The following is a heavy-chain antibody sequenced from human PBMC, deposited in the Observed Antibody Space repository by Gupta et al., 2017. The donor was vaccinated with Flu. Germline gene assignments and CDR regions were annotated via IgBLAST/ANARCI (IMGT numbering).Heavy chain of an antibody. CDR2: TYYTGDT. Sequence: QVQLQESGPGQVSPSQTLSLTCTVGGESISRGGDHWSWIRQLPGKGLEWIGYTYYTGDTHYNPSLKSRVMISADTSKNQISLRLTSVTAADTALYFCARVGRNWNYGAFDIWGQGTMVTVSS. V-gene: IGHV4-31*03. D-gene: IGHD1-7*01. J-gene: IGHJ3*02. CDR1: GESISRGGDH. CDR3: ARVGRNWNYGAFDI.